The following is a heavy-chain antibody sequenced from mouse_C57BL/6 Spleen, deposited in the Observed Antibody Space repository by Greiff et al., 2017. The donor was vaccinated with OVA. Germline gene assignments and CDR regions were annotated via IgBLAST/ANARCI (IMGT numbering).Heavy chain of an antibody. V-gene: IGHV1-81*01. CDR1: GYTFTSYG. CDR2: IYPRSGNT. J-gene: IGHJ4*01. Sequence: QVHVKQSGAELARPGASVKLSCKASGYTFTSYGISWVKQRTGQGLEWIGEIYPRSGNTYYNEKFKGKATLTADKSSSTAYMELRSLTSEDSAVYFCARSGFITTVVATSGYAMDYWGQGTSVTVSS. CDR3: ARSGFITTVVATSGYAMDY. D-gene: IGHD1-1*01.